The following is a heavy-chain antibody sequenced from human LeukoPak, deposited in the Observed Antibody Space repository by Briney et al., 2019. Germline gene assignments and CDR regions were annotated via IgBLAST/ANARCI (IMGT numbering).Heavy chain of an antibody. D-gene: IGHD1-26*01. J-gene: IGHJ3*02. Sequence: PSETLSLTSAVSVGSFRGYYSSWVRHPPRKRLEWIGEINHSGSTNYNPSLKSRVTISVATSKIQCSLKLSSVTAADTAVYYCARRRRIVGATPGAFDIWGQGTMVTVSS. CDR1: VGSFRGYY. CDR3: ARRRRIVGATPGAFDI. V-gene: IGHV4-34*01. CDR2: INHSGST.